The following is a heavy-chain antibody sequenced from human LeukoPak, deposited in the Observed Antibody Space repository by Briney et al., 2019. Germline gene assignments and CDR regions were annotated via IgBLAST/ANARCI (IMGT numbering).Heavy chain of an antibody. D-gene: IGHD2-15*01. CDR1: GYTFTSYY. CDR2: INPNGGST. J-gene: IGHJ5*02. Sequence: GASVKVSCKASGYTFTSYYMHWVRQAPGQGLEWMGIINPNGGSTSYAQKFQGRVTMTRDTSTSTAYMELSSLRSEDTAVYYCATGRLGYCSGGSCHHNWFDPWGQGTLVTVSS. V-gene: IGHV1-46*01. CDR3: ATGRLGYCSGGSCHHNWFDP.